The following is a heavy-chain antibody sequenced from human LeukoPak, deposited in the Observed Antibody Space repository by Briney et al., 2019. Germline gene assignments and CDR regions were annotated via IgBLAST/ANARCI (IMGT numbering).Heavy chain of an antibody. CDR1: GGSISSSSYY. CDR3: ARRAAMVRGVINPYYMDV. J-gene: IGHJ6*03. V-gene: IGHV4-39*07. D-gene: IGHD3-10*01. CDR2: IHYSGST. Sequence: PSETLSLTCTVSGGSISSSSYYWGCIRQPPGKGLELIGSIHYSGSTYYNPSLKSRVTISVDTSKNQFSLKLSSVTAADTAVYYCARRAAMVRGVINPYYMDVWGKGTTVTVSS.